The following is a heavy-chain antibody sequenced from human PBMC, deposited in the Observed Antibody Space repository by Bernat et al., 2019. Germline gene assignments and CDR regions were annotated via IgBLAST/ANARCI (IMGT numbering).Heavy chain of an antibody. CDR2: ISYDGSNK. Sequence: QVQLVESGGGVVQPGRSLRLSCAASGFTFSSYGMHWVRQAPGKGLEWVAVISYDGSNKYYADSVKGRFTISRDNSKNTLYLQMNSLRAEDTAVYYCAKDPTPTPLAGWCLLLVYWGQGTLVTVSS. CDR3: AKDPTPTPLAGWCLLLVY. J-gene: IGHJ4*02. V-gene: IGHV3-30*18. D-gene: IGHD2-21*02. CDR1: GFTFSSYG.